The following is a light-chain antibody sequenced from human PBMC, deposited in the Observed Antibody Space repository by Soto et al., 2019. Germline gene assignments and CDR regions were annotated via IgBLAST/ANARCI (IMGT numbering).Light chain of an antibody. J-gene: IGKJ4*01. CDR1: QGVGGT. CDR3: QRYNNWPLT. Sequence: EIVMTQSPATVSVSPGERVTLSCRASQGVGGTLAWYQHKPGQAPRLLIYGASTRATGIPARFSGSGSGTEFTLTIDSLKSEDFAVYYCQRYNNWPLTFGGGTKVEVK. CDR2: GAS. V-gene: IGKV3-15*01.